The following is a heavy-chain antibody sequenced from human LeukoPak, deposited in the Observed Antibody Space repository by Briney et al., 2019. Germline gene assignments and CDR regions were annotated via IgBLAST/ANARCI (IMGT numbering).Heavy chain of an antibody. J-gene: IGHJ3*02. CDR2: IYYSGST. V-gene: IGHV4-59*01. CDR3: ARICSGGSCYRDAFDI. CDR1: GGSISSYY. D-gene: IGHD2-15*01. Sequence: PSETLSLTCTVSGGSISSYYWSWIRQPPGKELEWIGYIYYSGSTNYNPSLKSRVTISVDTSKNQFSLKLSSVTAADTAVYYCARICSGGSCYRDAFDIWGQGTMVTVSS.